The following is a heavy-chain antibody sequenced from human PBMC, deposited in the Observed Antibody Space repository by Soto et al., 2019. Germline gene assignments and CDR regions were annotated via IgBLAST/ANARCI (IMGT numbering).Heavy chain of an antibody. CDR3: ARASAVAGTMWFDP. V-gene: IGHV1-69*02. D-gene: IGHD6-19*01. CDR1: GGTFSSYT. J-gene: IGHJ5*02. CDR2: IIPILGIA. Sequence: ASVKVSCKASGGTFSSYTISWVRQAPGQGLEWMGRIIPILGIANYAQKFQGRVTITADKSTSTAYMELSSLRSEDTAVYYCARASAVAGTMWFDPWGQGTLVTVSS.